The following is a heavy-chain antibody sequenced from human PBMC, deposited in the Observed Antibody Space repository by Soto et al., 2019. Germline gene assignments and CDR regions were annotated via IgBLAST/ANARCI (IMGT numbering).Heavy chain of an antibody. V-gene: IGHV1-18*01. CDR1: GYTFTSYG. CDR3: AGDSVGRVGAGAIAEYFQH. Sequence: QVQLVQSGAEVKKPGASVKVSCKASGYTFTSYGISWVRQAPGQGPEWMGWLSAYKGNRNYAQKLQGRVTMTTDTYTSPAYMELRSLRCADTAVYYCAGDSVGRVGAGAIAEYFQHWGQGTLVTVSS. CDR2: LSAYKGNR. J-gene: IGHJ1*01. D-gene: IGHD1-26*01.